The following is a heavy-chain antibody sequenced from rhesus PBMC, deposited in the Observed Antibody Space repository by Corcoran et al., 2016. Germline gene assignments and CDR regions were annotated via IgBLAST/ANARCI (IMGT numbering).Heavy chain of an antibody. V-gene: IGHV4-80*01. CDR1: GGSFRSYW. J-gene: IGHJ5-1*01. Sequence: QVQLQESGPGLVKPSETLSLTCAVSGGSFRSYWWNWIRQPPGKGLEWIGEINCFNGITHYHPSLQSRVTISTDVSKNPFSLRLTSVTAADTAVYYCTSPVRYRFDVWGPGVLVSVSS. CDR2: INCFNGIT. CDR3: TSPVRYRFDV.